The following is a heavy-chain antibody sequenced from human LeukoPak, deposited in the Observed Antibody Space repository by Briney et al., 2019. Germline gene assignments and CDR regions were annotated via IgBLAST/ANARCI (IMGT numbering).Heavy chain of an antibody. Sequence: PGRSLRLSCAASGFTFSSYGMHWVRQAPGKGLEWVAVISYDGSNKYYADSVKGRFTISRDNSKNTLYLQMNSLRAEDTAVYYCAKELASGYDYEYYFDYWGQGTLVTVSS. CDR2: ISYDGSNK. V-gene: IGHV3-30*18. D-gene: IGHD5-12*01. CDR3: AKELASGYDYEYYFDY. CDR1: GFTFSSYG. J-gene: IGHJ4*02.